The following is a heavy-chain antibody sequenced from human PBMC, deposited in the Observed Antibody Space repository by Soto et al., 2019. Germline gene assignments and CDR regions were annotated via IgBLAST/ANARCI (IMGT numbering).Heavy chain of an antibody. Sequence: QLQLQESGSGLVKPSQTLSLTCAVSGGPISSGYSWSWIRQPPGKGLEWIGYIYHSGITYYNPSLKSRVTISVDRSKNQFSLKLSSVTAADTAVYYCARGYCSITSCSNWLDPWGQGTLVTVSS. CDR2: IYHSGIT. CDR1: GGPISSGYS. D-gene: IGHD2-2*01. J-gene: IGHJ5*02. V-gene: IGHV4-30-2*01. CDR3: ARGYCSITSCSNWLDP.